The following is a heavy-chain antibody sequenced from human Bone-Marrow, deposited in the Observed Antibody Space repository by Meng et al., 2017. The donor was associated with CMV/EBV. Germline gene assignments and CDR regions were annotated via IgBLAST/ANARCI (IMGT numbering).Heavy chain of an antibody. D-gene: IGHD3-3*01. V-gene: IGHV1-18*04. J-gene: IGHJ5*02. Sequence: ASVKVSCKASGYTFTSSGFGWVRQAPGQGLEWMGWISGYNGNTNSVQKFQDRVTMTIDISTSTAYMELRSLRSDDTAVYYCARVTYYDFWSGYFNWFDPWGQGTLVTVSS. CDR2: ISGYNGNT. CDR3: ARVTYYDFWSGYFNWFDP. CDR1: GYTFTSSG.